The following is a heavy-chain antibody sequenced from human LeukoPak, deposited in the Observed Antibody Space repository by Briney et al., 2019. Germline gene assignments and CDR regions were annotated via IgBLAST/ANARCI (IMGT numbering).Heavy chain of an antibody. CDR1: GFTFSTSW. D-gene: IGHD5-12*01. CDR3: ARGRYSGTTYYFDY. CDR2: IKKDGSES. Sequence: PGGSLRLSCAASGFTFSTSWMSWVRQVPGKGLEWVANIKKDGSESYYVDSVKGRFTISRDNAKNSLYLQMNSLGAEDTAMYYCARGRYSGTTYYFDYWGQGTLVTVSS. J-gene: IGHJ4*02. V-gene: IGHV3-7*03.